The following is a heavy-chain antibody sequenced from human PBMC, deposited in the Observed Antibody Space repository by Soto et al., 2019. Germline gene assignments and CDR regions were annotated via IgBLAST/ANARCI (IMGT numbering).Heavy chain of an antibody. CDR1: GFTFSNSG. CDR3: AADVIGVAGDFDY. Sequence: GASVKVSCKASGFTFSNSGVQWVRQPRGQRLEWMGWIVVGSGHPNLAQKFQDRVTLTRDMSTGTAYMDLSSLRSEDTAVYYCAADVIGVAGDFDYWGQGTQVNVSS. CDR2: IVVGSGHP. J-gene: IGHJ4*02. V-gene: IGHV1-58*01. D-gene: IGHD6-19*01.